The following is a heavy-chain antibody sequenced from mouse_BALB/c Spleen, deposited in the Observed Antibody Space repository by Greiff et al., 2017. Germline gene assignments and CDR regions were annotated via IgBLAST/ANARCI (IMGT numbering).Heavy chain of an antibody. D-gene: IGHD1-1*01. J-gene: IGHJ4*01. CDR2: ISNGGGST. CDR1: GFTFSSYT. CDR3: ARVAPYAMDY. Sequence: EVHLVESGGGLVQPGGSLKLSCAASGFTFSSYTMSWVRQTPEKRLEWVAYISNGGGSTYYPDTVKGRFTISRDNAKNTLYLQMSSLKSEDTAMYYCARVAPYAMDYWGQGISVTVSS. V-gene: IGHV5-12-2*01.